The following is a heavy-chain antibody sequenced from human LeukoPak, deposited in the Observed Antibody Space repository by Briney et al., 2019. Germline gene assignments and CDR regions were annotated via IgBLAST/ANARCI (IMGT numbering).Heavy chain of an antibody. D-gene: IGHD6-13*01. CDR2: IYTSGST. CDR3: AREGIAADGTLFC. V-gene: IGHV4-61*02. CDR1: GGSISSGSYY. J-gene: IGHJ4*02. Sequence: PSETLSLTCTVSGGSISSGSYYWSWIRQPAGKGLEWIGRIYTSGSTNYNPSLKSRVTISVDTSKNQFSLKLSSVTAADTAVYYCAREGIAADGTLFCWGQGTLVTVSS.